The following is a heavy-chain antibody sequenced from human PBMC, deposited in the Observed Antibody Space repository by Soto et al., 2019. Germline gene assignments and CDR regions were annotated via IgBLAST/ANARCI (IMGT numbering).Heavy chain of an antibody. Sequence: PSETLSLTCTVSGGSISSYYWSWIRQPPGKGLEWIGYIYYRGSTNYNPSLKSRVTISVDTSKNQFSLKLSSVTAADTAVYYCAREGDAYDSSGYTVHFDYWGQGTLVTVSS. J-gene: IGHJ4*02. CDR1: GGSISSYY. CDR3: AREGDAYDSSGYTVHFDY. D-gene: IGHD3-22*01. CDR2: IYYRGST. V-gene: IGHV4-59*01.